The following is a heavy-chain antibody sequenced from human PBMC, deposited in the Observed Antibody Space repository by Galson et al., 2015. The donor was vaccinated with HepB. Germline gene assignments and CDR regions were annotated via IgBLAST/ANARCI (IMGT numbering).Heavy chain of an antibody. V-gene: IGHV3-7*01. CDR2: IKQDGSEE. J-gene: IGHJ4*02. D-gene: IGHD6-25*01. Sequence: SLRLSCAASRITFTNYWMSWVRQAPGKGLEWVANIKQDGSEEYYVDSVKGRFTISRDAAKNSVYLQMNSLRVEDMAVYYCVIAAADYWGQGALVTVSS. CDR1: RITFTNYW. CDR3: VIAAADY.